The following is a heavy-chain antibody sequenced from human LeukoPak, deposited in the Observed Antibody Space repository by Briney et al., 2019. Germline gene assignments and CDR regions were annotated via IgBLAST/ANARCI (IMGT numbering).Heavy chain of an antibody. J-gene: IGHJ3*02. CDR2: IYYSGST. CDR3: ARWGPAFAFDI. CDR1: GDSISSGGYY. Sequence: SQTLSLTCTVSGDSISSGGYYWSWIRQHPGKGLEWIGYIYYSGSTYYNPSLKSRVTISVDTSKNQFSLKLSSVTAADTAVYYCARWGPAFAFDIWGQGTMVTVSS. D-gene: IGHD7-27*01. V-gene: IGHV4-31*03.